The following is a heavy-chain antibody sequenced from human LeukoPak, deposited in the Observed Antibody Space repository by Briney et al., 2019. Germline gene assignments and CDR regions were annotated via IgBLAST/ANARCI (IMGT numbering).Heavy chain of an antibody. D-gene: IGHD6-19*01. Sequence: PGGSLRLSCAASGFTFDDYATHWVRQAPGKGLEWVSGISWNSGSIGYADSVKGRFTISRDNAKNSLYLQMNSLRAEDMALYYCAKSGYSSGWDYYYYYMDVWGKGTTVTVSS. V-gene: IGHV3-9*03. CDR1: GFTFDDYA. CDR2: ISWNSGSI. CDR3: AKSGYSSGWDYYYYYMDV. J-gene: IGHJ6*03.